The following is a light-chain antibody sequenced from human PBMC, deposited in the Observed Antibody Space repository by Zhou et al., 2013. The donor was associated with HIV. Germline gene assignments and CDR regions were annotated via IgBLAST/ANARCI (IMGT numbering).Light chain of an antibody. CDR1: QSISSY. CDR2: GAS. Sequence: DIQMTQSPSSLSASVGDRVTITCRASQSISSYLNWYQQKPGKVLKLLIYGASSLQSGVPSRFSGSGSGTDFTLTISSLQPEDFATYYCQQSYSTPRTFGQGTKVEIK. J-gene: IGKJ1*01. CDR3: QQSYSTPRT. V-gene: IGKV1-39*01.